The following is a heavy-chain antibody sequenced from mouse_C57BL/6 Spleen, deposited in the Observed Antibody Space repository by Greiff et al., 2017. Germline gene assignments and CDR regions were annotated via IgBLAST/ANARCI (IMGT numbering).Heavy chain of an antibody. CDR2: INPGSGGT. J-gene: IGHJ2*01. V-gene: IGHV1-54*01. D-gene: IGHD2-3*01. CDR3: AHYDGLFDY. Sequence: QVQLKQSGAELVRPGTSVKVSCKASGYAFTNYLIEWVKQRPGQGLEWIGVINPGSGGTNYNEKFKGKATLTADKSSSTAYMQLSSLTSEDSAVYFCAHYDGLFDYWGQGTTLTVSS. CDR1: GYAFTNYL.